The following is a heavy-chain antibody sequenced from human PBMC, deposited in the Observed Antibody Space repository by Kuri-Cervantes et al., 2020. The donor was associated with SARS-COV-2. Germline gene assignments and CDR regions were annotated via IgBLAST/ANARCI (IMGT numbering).Heavy chain of an antibody. CDR3: ASDGVSGSLSLDF. J-gene: IGHJ4*02. V-gene: IGHV1-69*10. CDR2: IMPALGMP. D-gene: IGHD6-19*01. CDR1: GGTFSSAL. Sequence: SVTVSCKASGGTFSSALISWVRQAPGQGLEWMGGIMPALGMPNYAQKFRGRVTLTADTSTTTAYLELSGLKTEDTALYYCASDGVSGSLSLDFWGQGTLVTVSS.